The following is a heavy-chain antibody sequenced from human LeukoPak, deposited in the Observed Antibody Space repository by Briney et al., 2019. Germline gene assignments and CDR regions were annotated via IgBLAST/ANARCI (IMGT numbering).Heavy chain of an antibody. V-gene: IGHV1-69*01. CDR3: ARDGGTYYDFWSGYSDY. Sequence: SVKVSCKASGGTFSSYAISWVRQAPGQGLEWMGGIIPIFGTANYAQKFQGRVTITADESTSTAYMELSSLRSEDTAVYYCARDGGTYYDFWSGYSDYWGQGTLVTVSS. D-gene: IGHD3-3*01. CDR2: IIPIFGTA. J-gene: IGHJ4*02. CDR1: GGTFSSYA.